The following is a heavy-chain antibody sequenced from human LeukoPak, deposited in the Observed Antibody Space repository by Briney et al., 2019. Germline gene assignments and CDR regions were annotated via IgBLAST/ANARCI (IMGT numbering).Heavy chain of an antibody. CDR3: ARSMVRTYYYYMDV. D-gene: IGHD3-10*01. CDR1: GGSFSGYY. J-gene: IGHJ6*03. V-gene: IGHV4-34*01. Sequence: PSETLSLTCAVYGGSFSGYYWSWIRQPPGKGLEWIGEINHSGSTNYNPSLKGRVTISVDTSKNQFSLKLSSVTAADTAVYYCARSMVRTYYYYMDVWGKGTTVTVSS. CDR2: INHSGST.